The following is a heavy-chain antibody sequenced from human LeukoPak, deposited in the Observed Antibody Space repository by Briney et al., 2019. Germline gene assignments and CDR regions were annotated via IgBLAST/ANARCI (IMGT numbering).Heavy chain of an antibody. J-gene: IGHJ4*02. V-gene: IGHV3-33*06. CDR1: RFTFSSYG. CDR3: AKKLSYGGNSDYFDY. Sequence: PGRSLRLSCAASRFTFSSYGMHWVRQAPGKGLEWVAVIWYDGSNKYYADSVKGRFTISRDNSKNTLYLQMNSLRAEDTAVYYCAKKLSYGGNSDYFDYWGQGTLVTVSS. D-gene: IGHD4-23*01. CDR2: IWYDGSNK.